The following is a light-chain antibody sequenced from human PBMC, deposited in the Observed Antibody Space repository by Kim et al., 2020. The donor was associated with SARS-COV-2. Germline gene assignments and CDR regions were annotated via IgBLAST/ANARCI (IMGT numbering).Light chain of an antibody. CDR2: GAS. J-gene: IGKJ4*01. Sequence: PGERVTLVWRASQSVSSSYLTWYQQKPGQAPRLLIYGASSRATGIPARFSGSGSGTDFTLTISSLQPEDFAVYYCQQDYNLLTFGGGTKVDIK. CDR3: QQDYNLLT. V-gene: IGKV3D-7*01. CDR1: QSVSSSY.